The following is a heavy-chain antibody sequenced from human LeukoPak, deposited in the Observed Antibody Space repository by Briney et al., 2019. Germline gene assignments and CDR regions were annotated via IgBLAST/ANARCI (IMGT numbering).Heavy chain of an antibody. CDR2: IYTSGST. D-gene: IGHD3-10*01. Sequence: SETLSLTCTVSGGSIRGQYWSWIRQPPGKGLEWIGYIYTSGSTNYNPSLKSRVTMSVDTSKKQLSLKLTSVTAANTAVYYCSRGLNVVGYYFYYYMDDWGKGTTVTVSS. V-gene: IGHV4-4*09. J-gene: IGHJ6*03. CDR3: SRGLNVVGYYFYYYMDD. CDR1: GGSIRGQY.